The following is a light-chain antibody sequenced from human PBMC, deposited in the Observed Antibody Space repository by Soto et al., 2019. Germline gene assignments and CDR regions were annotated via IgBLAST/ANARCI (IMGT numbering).Light chain of an antibody. J-gene: IGLJ1*01. V-gene: IGLV1-40*01. CDR1: SSDIGSGSE. CDR3: QSYDNSLSADV. Sequence: QSVLTQPPSLSGAPGQRVTIACKGSSSDIGSGSEVHWYQQLPGTAPKLLIFGSTNRPSGVPDRFSGSKSATSASRAITGLQAEDEADYYGQSYDNSLSADVFGTGTKLTVL. CDR2: GST.